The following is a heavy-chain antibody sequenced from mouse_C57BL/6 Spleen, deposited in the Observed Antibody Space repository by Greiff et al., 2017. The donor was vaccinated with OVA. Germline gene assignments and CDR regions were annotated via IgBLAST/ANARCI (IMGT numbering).Heavy chain of an antibody. V-gene: IGHV2-2*01. J-gene: IGHJ3*01. CDR1: GFSLTSYG. Sequence: QVQLQQSGPGLVQPSQSLSITCTVSGFSLTSYGVHWVRQSPGKGLEWLGVIWSGGSTDYNAAFISRLSISKDNSKSQVFFKRNSLQADDTAIYYCARNRDGYYWFAYWGQGTLVTVSA. D-gene: IGHD2-3*01. CDR3: ARNRDGYYWFAY. CDR2: IWSGGST.